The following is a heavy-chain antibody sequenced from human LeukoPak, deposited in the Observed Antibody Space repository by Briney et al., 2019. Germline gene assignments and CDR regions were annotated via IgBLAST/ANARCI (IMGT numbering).Heavy chain of an antibody. V-gene: IGHV3-23*01. D-gene: IGHD2-21*01. CDR3: AKDFDTSVVPLGYKYGMDV. Sequence: GGSLRLSCVVSGFTFSSYAMSWVRQAPGKGLEWVSAISNGGSTYYADSVKGRFTISRDNSKTTVYLQMNRLRVEDTAVFYCAKDFDTSVVPLGYKYGMDVWGQGTTVTVSS. CDR1: GFTFSSYA. CDR2: ISNGGST. J-gene: IGHJ6*02.